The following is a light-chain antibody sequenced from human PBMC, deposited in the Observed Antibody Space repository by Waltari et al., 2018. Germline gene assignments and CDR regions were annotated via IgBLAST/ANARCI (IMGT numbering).Light chain of an antibody. J-gene: IGKJ3*01. CDR2: AAS. CDR1: QSISSY. CDR3: MQGIQTPRA. Sequence: DIQMTQSPSSLSASVGDRVTITCRASQSISSYLNWYQQKPGKAPKLLIYAASSLQSGVPSRFSGSGSGTDFTLKISRVEAEDVGIYYCMQGIQTPRAFGPGTKVDIK. V-gene: IGKV1-39*01.